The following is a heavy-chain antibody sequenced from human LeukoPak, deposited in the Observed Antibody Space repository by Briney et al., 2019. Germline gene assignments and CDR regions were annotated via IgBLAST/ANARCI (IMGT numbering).Heavy chain of an antibody. V-gene: IGHV4-34*01. D-gene: IGHD3-10*01. J-gene: IGHJ4*02. Sequence: PSETLSLTCAVYGGSFSGYYWSWIRQPPGKGLGWIGEINHSGSTNYNPSLKSRVTISVDTSKNQFSLKLSSVTAADTAVYYCARHRRKRALPDYWGQGTLVTVSS. CDR2: INHSGST. CDR3: ARHRRKRALPDY. CDR1: GGSFSGYY.